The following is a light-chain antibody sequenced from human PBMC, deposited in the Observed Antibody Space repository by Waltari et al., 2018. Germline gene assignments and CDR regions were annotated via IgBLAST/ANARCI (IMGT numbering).Light chain of an antibody. CDR2: KIS. CDR1: QGLVYSDGNIY. J-gene: IGKJ1*01. CDR3: MQGTHWPWT. V-gene: IGKV2-30*01. Sequence: DVVLTQSPLSLPVTLGQPASISCTSSQGLVYSDGNIYLSWFHQRPGQSPRRLIHKISNRNSGVPDRFTGSGSGTDFTLRISRVEAEVVGVYYCMQGTHWPWTFGQGTRVEIK.